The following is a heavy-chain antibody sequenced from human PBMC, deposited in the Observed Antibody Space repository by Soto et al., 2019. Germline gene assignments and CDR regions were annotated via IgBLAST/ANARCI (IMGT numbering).Heavy chain of an antibody. V-gene: IGHV3-9*01. J-gene: IGHJ4*02. Sequence: EVQLVESGGGLVQPGRSLRLSGAASGFIFDDYAMHWVRQAPGKGLEWVSGISWNSGSIGYADSVKGRFTISRDNAKNALNMQMNSMRAEDTALYYCAKDHTYDFPSDYFDYWGQGTLVTVTS. CDR2: ISWNSGSI. CDR1: GFIFDDYA. D-gene: IGHD3-3*01. CDR3: AKDHTYDFPSDYFDY.